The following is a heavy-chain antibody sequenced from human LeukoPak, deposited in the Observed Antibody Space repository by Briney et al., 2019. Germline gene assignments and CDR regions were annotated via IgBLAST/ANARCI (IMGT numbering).Heavy chain of an antibody. CDR1: GSTFSSYA. D-gene: IGHD3-10*01. J-gene: IGHJ5*02. V-gene: IGHV3-23*01. Sequence: GGSLRLSCAASGSTFSSYAMSWVRQAPGKGLEYVSTISAGGGSTFYADSMKGRSTISRDNSRSTEYLQMNSLRVEDTAVYYCARGGGLLWLGEFPNCFDTWGQGTLVTVSS. CDR3: ARGGGLLWLGEFPNCFDT. CDR2: ISAGGGST.